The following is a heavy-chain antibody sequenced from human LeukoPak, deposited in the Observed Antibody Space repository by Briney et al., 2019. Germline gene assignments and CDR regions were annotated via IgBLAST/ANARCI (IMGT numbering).Heavy chain of an antibody. CDR3: ARDMEITMIVSIPRYYYDY. J-gene: IGHJ4*02. Sequence: GASVKVSCKASGYTFTGYYMHWVRQAPGQGLEWMGWINPNSGGTNYAQKFQGRVTMTRDTSISTAYMELSRLRSDDTAVYYCARDMEITMIVSIPRYYYDYWGQGTLVTVSS. V-gene: IGHV1-2*02. D-gene: IGHD3-22*01. CDR1: GYTFTGYY. CDR2: INPNSGGT.